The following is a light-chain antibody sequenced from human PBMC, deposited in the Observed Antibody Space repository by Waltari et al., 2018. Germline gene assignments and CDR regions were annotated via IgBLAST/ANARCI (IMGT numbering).Light chain of an antibody. CDR3: QQYNTYSS. Sequence: DIQMTQSPSTLSASVGATITITCRASQSISKYLAWYQQQPGKAPKLRIYKASSSGSGVPSRFGGSGSGTEFTLTISSLQPDDFATYYCQQYNTYSSFGQGTKLEIK. CDR1: QSISKY. V-gene: IGKV1-5*03. CDR2: KAS. J-gene: IGKJ2*03.